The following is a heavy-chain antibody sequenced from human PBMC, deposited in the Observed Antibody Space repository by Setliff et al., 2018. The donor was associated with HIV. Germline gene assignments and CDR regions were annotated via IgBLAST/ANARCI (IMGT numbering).Heavy chain of an antibody. CDR2: INPNSGGT. V-gene: IGHV1-2*06. J-gene: IGHJ6*03. CDR1: GYTFTGYY. Sequence: ASVKVSCKASGYTFTGYYMHWVRQAPGHGLEWMGRINPNSGGTNYAQKFQGRVTMTRDTSISTAYMELSRLRSDDTAVYYCARGTTGYYYYYMDVWGKGTTVTVSS. CDR3: ARGTTGYYYYYMDV.